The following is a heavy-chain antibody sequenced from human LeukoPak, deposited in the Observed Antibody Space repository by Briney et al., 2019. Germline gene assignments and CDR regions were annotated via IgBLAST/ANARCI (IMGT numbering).Heavy chain of an antibody. D-gene: IGHD6-19*01. Sequence: GASVKVSCKASGYTFTSYDINWVRQATGQGLEWMGWMNPNSGNTGYAQKFQGRVTMTRNTSISTAYMELSSLRSEDTAVYYCARGPPNSYSSGWYTGGGYWGQGTLVTVSS. CDR2: MNPNSGNT. J-gene: IGHJ4*02. V-gene: IGHV1-8*01. CDR3: ARGPPNSYSSGWYTGGGY. CDR1: GYTFTSYD.